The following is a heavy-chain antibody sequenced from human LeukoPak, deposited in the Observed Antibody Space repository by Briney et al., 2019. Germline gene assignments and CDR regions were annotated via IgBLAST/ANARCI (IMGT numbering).Heavy chain of an antibody. D-gene: IGHD1-26*01. CDR1: GFTFSSYA. CDR2: ISGSGGST. J-gene: IGHJ4*02. CDR3: AREVGSWYYFDY. V-gene: IGHV3-23*01. Sequence: PGGSLRLSCAASGFTFSSYAMSWVRQAPGKGLEWVSAISGSGGSTYYADSVKGRFTISRDNSKNTLYLQMNSLRVEDTAVYYCAREVGSWYYFDYWGQGTLVTVSS.